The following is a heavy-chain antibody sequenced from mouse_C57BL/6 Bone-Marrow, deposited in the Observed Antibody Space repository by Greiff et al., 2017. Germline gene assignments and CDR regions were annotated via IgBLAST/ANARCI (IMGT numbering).Heavy chain of an antibody. V-gene: IGHV1-55*01. J-gene: IGHJ2*01. D-gene: IGHD1-1*02. CDR3: APMVSYCFDY. Sequence: QVQLQQSGAELVQPGASVKLSCKASGYTFTSYWITWVKQRPGQGLEWIGDIYPGSGSTNYNEKFKSKATLTVDTTSSTAYMQLSSLTSEDSAVYYCAPMVSYCFDYWGQGTTLTVSA. CDR2: IYPGSGST. CDR1: GYTFTSYW.